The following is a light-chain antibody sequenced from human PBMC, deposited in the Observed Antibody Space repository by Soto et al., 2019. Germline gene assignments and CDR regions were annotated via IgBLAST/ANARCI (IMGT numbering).Light chain of an antibody. Sequence: TQSRPSLSASAGDRVPITCRASQGISSYLAWYQQKPGKAPKLLIYAASSLQSGVPSRFSGSGSVTDFTLTISSLQPEDFATYYCQHRDSTSRVTFGPGTKVDIK. V-gene: IGKV1-39*01. CDR2: AAS. CDR3: QHRDSTSRVT. CDR1: QGISSY. J-gene: IGKJ3*01.